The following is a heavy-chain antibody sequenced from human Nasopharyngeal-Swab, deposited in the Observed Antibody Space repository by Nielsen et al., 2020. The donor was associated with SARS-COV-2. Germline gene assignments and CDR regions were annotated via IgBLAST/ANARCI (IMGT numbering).Heavy chain of an antibody. CDR3: ARRPYSNSSGDYYYGMDV. CDR2: IIPIFGTA. D-gene: IGHD6-6*01. V-gene: IGHV1-69*13. Sequence: SVQVSCKASGGTFSSYAISWVRQAPGQGLEWVGGIIPIFGTANYAQKFQGRVTITADESTSTAYMELSSLRSEDAAVYYCARRPYSNSSGDYYYGMDVWGQGTTVTVSS. CDR1: GGTFSSYA. J-gene: IGHJ6*02.